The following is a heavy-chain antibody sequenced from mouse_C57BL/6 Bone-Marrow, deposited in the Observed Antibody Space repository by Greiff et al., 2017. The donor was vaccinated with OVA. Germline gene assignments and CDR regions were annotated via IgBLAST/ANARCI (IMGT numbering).Heavy chain of an antibody. J-gene: IGHJ2*01. Sequence: QVQLKESGAELARPGASVKMSCKASGYTFTSYTMHWVKQRPGQGLEWIGYINPSSGYTKYNQKFKDKATLTADKSSSTAYMQLSSLTSEDSAVYYCASIVTTVGDFDYWGQGTTLTVSS. V-gene: IGHV1-4*01. CDR3: ASIVTTVGDFDY. CDR1: GYTFTSYT. D-gene: IGHD1-1*01. CDR2: INPSSGYT.